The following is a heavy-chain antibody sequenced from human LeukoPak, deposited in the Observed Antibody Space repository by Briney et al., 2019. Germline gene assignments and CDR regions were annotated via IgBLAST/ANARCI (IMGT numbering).Heavy chain of an antibody. CDR2: ISSSGSTI. CDR1: GFTFSDYY. Sequence: GGSLRLSCAASGFTFSDYYMSWVRQAPGKGVEGVSYISSSGSTIYYGDSVKGRFTISRDNAKNSLYLQMNSLRAEDTAVYYCAREASFNWFDPWGQGPLVTVSS. V-gene: IGHV3-11*01. J-gene: IGHJ5*02. CDR3: AREASFNWFDP. D-gene: IGHD3-10*01.